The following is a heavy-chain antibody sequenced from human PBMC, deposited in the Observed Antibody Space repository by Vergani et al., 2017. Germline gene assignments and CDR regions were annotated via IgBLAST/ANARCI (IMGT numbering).Heavy chain of an antibody. CDR3: ARDRHGDYVFDY. V-gene: IGHV1-2*02. J-gene: IGHJ4*02. CDR1: GYTFTGYY. Sequence: QVQLVQSGAEVKKPGASVKVSCKASGYTFTGYYMHWVRQAPGQGLEWMGWINPNSGDTNYAQKFQGRVTMTRDTSISTAYMELSSLRSEDTAVYYCARDRHGDYVFDYWGQGTLVTVSS. D-gene: IGHD4-17*01. CDR2: INPNSGDT.